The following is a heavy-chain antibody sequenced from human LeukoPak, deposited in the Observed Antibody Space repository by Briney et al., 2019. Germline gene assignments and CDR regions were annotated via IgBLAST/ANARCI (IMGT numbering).Heavy chain of an antibody. Sequence: PSETLSLTCAVYGGSFSDYYWSWVRQPPGKGGEGSGEMNHSGSTNESPSLKRRVTISVDTSKNQFSLKLSSVTAADTAVYYCARVHYGSGSYLHYSYYMDVWGKGTTVTISS. CDR2: MNHSGST. V-gene: IGHV4-34*01. CDR1: GGSFSDYY. CDR3: ARVHYGSGSYLHYSYYMDV. D-gene: IGHD3-10*01. J-gene: IGHJ6*03.